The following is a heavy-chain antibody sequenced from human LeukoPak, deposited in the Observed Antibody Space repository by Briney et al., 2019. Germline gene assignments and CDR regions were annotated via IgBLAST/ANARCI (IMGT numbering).Heavy chain of an antibody. V-gene: IGHV1-2*02. J-gene: IGHJ4*02. CDR2: VNPNSGDA. CDR3: ARETNEGEYSSSWNDY. Sequence: ASVKVSCKASGYTFNDYYIHWVRQAPGQGLEWMGWVNPNSGDANYAQKFQGRVTMTRDTSISTAYMELSRLRSGDTAVYYCARETNEGEYSSSWNDYWGQGTLVTVSS. CDR1: GYTFNDYY. D-gene: IGHD6-6*01.